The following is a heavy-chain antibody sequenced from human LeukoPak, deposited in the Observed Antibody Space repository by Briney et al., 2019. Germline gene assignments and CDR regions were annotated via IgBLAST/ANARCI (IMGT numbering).Heavy chain of an antibody. Sequence: SETLSLTCTVSGGSISSYYWSWIRQPPGKGLEWIGYIYYSGSTNYNPSLKSRVTISVDTSKNQFSQKLSSVTAADTAVYYCARGGIQLWFDAFDIWGQGTMVTVSS. CDR2: IYYSGST. V-gene: IGHV4-59*01. D-gene: IGHD5-18*01. CDR3: ARGGIQLWFDAFDI. J-gene: IGHJ3*02. CDR1: GGSISSYY.